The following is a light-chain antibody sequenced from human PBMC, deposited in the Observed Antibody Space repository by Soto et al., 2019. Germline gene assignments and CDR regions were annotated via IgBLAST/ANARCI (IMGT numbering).Light chain of an antibody. J-gene: IGLJ1*01. V-gene: IGLV2-14*01. CDR2: DVT. CDR1: SSDVGGYNY. Sequence: QSALTQPASLSGSPGQSITISCTGTSSDVGGYNYVSWYQQQPGKAPKFMIYDVTNRPSGVSNRFSGSKSGNTASLTISGLQAEDEADSYCCSYTTSDTRQIVFGTGTKVTVL. CDR3: CSYTTSDTRQIV.